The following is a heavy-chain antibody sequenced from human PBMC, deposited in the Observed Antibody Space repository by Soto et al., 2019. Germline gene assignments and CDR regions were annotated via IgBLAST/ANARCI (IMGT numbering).Heavy chain of an antibody. J-gene: IGHJ4*02. D-gene: IGHD2-2*01. V-gene: IGHV1-24*01. Sequence: ASVKVSCKVSGYSLSDLSIRWVRQAPGKALEWMGGLDAEDGETIYAQKLQGRGTMTEDTSTDTAYMELSSRTSEDTAMYYCATLPRTIERTPAAIWSFDSWGQGTLVTVSS. CDR3: ATLPRTIERTPAAIWSFDS. CDR2: LDAEDGET. CDR1: GYSLSDLS.